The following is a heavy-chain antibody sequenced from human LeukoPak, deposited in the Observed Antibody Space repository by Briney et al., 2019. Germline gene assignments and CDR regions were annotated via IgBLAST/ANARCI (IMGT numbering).Heavy chain of an antibody. J-gene: IGHJ4*02. Sequence: PGGSLRLSCAASGFTFNSYWMSWVRQAPGKGLEWVAIIKQDGSEKYYVDSVKGRFTISRDNAKNSLYLQMNSLRAEDTAVYYCAKHCSSTSCYFWGQGTLVTASS. D-gene: IGHD2-2*01. V-gene: IGHV3-7*03. CDR2: IKQDGSEK. CDR1: GFTFNSYW. CDR3: AKHCSSTSCYF.